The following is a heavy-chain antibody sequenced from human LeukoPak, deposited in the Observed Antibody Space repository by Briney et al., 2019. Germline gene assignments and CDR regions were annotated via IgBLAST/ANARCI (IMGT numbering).Heavy chain of an antibody. J-gene: IGHJ4*02. Sequence: GGSLRLSCAASGSTFSSYAMSWVRQAPGKGLEWVSAISGSGGSTYYADSVKGRFTISRDNSKNTLYLQMNSLRAEDTAVYYCAKDSSSIRGYSYGYRDYWGQGTLVTVSS. V-gene: IGHV3-23*01. D-gene: IGHD5-18*01. CDR3: AKDSSSIRGYSYGYRDY. CDR2: ISGSGGST. CDR1: GSTFSSYA.